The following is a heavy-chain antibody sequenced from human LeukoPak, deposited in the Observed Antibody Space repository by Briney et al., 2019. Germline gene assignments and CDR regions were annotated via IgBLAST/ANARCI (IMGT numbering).Heavy chain of an antibody. CDR1: GFTFSSYS. V-gene: IGHV3-21*01. J-gene: IGHJ4*02. D-gene: IGHD3-22*01. Sequence: GGSLRLSCAASGFTFSSYSMNWVRQAPGKGLEWVSSISSSSSYIYYADSVKGRFTISRDNAKNSLYLQMNSLRAEDTAVYYCARQWLSSLYYFDYWGQGTLVTVSS. CDR2: ISSSSSYI. CDR3: ARQWLSSLYYFDY.